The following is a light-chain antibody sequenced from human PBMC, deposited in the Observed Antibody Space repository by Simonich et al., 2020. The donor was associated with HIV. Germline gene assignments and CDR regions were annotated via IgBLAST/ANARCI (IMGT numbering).Light chain of an antibody. Sequence: EIVLTQSPATLSLSPGERATLSCSASQSLSSYLTWYKQKPGQAPRLLIYDASNRATGIPARCSGSGSGTDFTLTISSLEPEDFAVYYCQHREAFGPGTKVDIK. CDR1: QSLSSY. CDR3: QHREA. V-gene: IGKV3-11*01. CDR2: DAS. J-gene: IGKJ3*01.